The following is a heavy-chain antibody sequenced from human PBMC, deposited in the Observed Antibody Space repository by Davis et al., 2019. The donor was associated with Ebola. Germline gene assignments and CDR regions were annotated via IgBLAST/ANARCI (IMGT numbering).Heavy chain of an antibody. D-gene: IGHD5-12*01. CDR2: ISGDGGST. CDR3: AKQGYSGYDHYYYYGMEV. J-gene: IGHJ6*02. Sequence: GESLKISCAASGFTFDDYAMHWVRPAPGKGLEWVCLISGDGGSTYYADSVKGRFTISRDNSKNSLYLQMNSLRTEDTALYYCAKQGYSGYDHYYYYGMEVWGQGTTVTVSS. V-gene: IGHV3-43*02. CDR1: GFTFDDYA.